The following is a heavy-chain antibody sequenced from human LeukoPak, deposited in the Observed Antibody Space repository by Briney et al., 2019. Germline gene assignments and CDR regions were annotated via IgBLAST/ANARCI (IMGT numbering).Heavy chain of an antibody. CDR3: ARGHGIAARQLWDYYYYYYMDV. J-gene: IGHJ6*03. CDR2: INHSGST. CDR1: GGSFSGYY. Sequence: SETLSLTCAVYGGSFSGYYWSWIRQPPGKGLEWIGEINHSGSTNYNPSLKSRVTISVDTPKNQFSLKLSSVTAADTAVYYCARGHGIAARQLWDYYYYYYMDVWGKGTTVTVSS. D-gene: IGHD6-6*01. V-gene: IGHV4-34*01.